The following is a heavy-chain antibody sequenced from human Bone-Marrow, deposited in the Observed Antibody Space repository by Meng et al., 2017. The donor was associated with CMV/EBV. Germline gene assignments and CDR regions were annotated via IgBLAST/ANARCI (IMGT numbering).Heavy chain of an antibody. CDR3: AKDFGFDP. V-gene: IGHV3-9*01. CDR2: ISWNSGSI. CDR1: GFTFDDYS. Sequence: SLKISCAASGFTFDDYSMHWVRQAPGKGLEWVSGISWNSGSIGYADSVKGRFTISRDNAKNSLYLQMNSLRAEDKALYYCAKDFGFDPWGQETLVTVSS. J-gene: IGHJ5*02.